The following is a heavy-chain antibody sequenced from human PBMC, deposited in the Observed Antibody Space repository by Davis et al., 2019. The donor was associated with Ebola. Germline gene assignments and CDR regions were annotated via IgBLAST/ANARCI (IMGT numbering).Heavy chain of an antibody. Sequence: SETLSLTCTVSGGSISGYYWSWIRQPPGKGLEWIGEINHSGSTNYNPSLKSRVTISVDTSKNQFSLKLSSVTAADTAVYYCARGVRGVIIDYGMDVWGKGTTVTVSS. D-gene: IGHD3-10*01. CDR3: ARGVRGVIIDYGMDV. J-gene: IGHJ6*04. CDR1: GGSISGYY. CDR2: INHSGST. V-gene: IGHV4-34*01.